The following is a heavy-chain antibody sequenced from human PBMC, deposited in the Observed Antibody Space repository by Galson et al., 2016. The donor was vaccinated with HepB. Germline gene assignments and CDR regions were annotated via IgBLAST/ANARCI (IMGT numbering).Heavy chain of an antibody. CDR3: ARDEGSGPNFEY. CDR1: GDTFSSYS. Sequence: SVKVSCKASGDTFSSYSISWVRQAPGQGPEWMGKIIPTFGKANYAQRFQGKLTFTADAPTSTVYMDLNSLTYEDTAVYYCARDEGSGPNFEYWGQGTLVTVSS. D-gene: IGHD1-26*01. J-gene: IGHJ4*02. V-gene: IGHV1-69*13. CDR2: IIPTFGKA.